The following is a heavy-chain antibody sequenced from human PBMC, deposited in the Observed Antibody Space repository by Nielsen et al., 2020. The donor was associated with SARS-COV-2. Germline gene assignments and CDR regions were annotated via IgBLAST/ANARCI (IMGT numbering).Heavy chain of an antibody. CDR3: ARQLRFLEPPYYYYYYMDV. D-gene: IGHD3-3*01. CDR2: IYYSGST. J-gene: IGHJ6*03. Sequence: WIRQPPGKGLEWIGYIYYSGSTNYNPSLKSRVTISVDTSKNQFSLKLSSVTAADTAVYYCARQLRFLEPPYYYYYYMDVWGKGTTVTVSS. V-gene: IGHV4-61*07.